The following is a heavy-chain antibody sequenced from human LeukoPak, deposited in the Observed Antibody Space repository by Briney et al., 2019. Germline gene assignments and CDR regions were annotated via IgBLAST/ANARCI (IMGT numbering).Heavy chain of an antibody. Sequence: GGSLRLSCAASGFTFSSYEMHWVRQAPGKGLEWVSYISSSGTTIYYADSVKGRFTISRDNAKNSLYLQMNSLRAEDTAVYYCARDGGHYKKWFDPWGQGTLVIVSS. V-gene: IGHV3-48*03. CDR1: GFTFSSYE. CDR2: ISSSGTTI. D-gene: IGHD2-21*01. J-gene: IGHJ5*02. CDR3: ARDGGHYKKWFDP.